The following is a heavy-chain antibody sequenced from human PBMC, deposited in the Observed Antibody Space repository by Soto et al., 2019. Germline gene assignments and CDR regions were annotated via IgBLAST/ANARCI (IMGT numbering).Heavy chain of an antibody. CDR3: ARGLILCFGELSRRGGYYYYMDV. V-gene: IGHV4-34*01. J-gene: IGHJ6*03. Sequence: QVQLQQWGAGLLKASETLSLTCAVYGGSFSGYQWSWIRQTPGKGLEWIGEINDSGNINYNPSLKSRVTILVDTAKKQISLKLSSVTAADTAVYYCARGLILCFGELSRRGGYYYYMDVWGKGTTVTVSS. CDR2: INDSGNI. D-gene: IGHD3-10*01. CDR1: GGSFSGYQ.